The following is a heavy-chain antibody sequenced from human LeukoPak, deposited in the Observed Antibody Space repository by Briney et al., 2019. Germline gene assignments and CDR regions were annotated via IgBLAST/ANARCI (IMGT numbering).Heavy chain of an antibody. CDR1: GFSFSTYW. D-gene: IGHD1-1*01. J-gene: IGHJ5*02. Sequence: GGSLRLSCAASGFSFSTYWMHWVRQVPGTGPVWVSRTNADGSITDYTDSVKGRFTISRDNAKDTLYLQMNSLRPEDTAVYYCGRELGGRGGAWGQGTLVTVSS. CDR2: TNADGSIT. V-gene: IGHV3-74*01. CDR3: GRELGGRGGA.